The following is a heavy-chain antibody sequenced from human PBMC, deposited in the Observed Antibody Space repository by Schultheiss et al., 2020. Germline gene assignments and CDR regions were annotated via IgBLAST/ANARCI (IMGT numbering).Heavy chain of an antibody. CDR1: GGSISSSSYY. V-gene: IGHV4-39*02. J-gene: IGHJ3*02. CDR2: IYTSGST. CDR3: ARELLWFGELSVVDI. D-gene: IGHD3-10*01. Sequence: TLLLTCTVSGGSISSSSYYWGWIRQPPGKGLEWIGSIYTSGSTNYNPSLKSRVTISVDTSKNQFSLKLSSVTAADTAVYYCARELLWFGELSVVDIWGHGTMVTVSS.